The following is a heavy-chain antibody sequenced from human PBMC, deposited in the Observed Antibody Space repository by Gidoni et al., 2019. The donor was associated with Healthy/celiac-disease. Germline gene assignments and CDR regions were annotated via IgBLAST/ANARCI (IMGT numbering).Heavy chain of an antibody. CDR3: AKGGIAGAVEY. J-gene: IGHJ4*02. Sequence: EVQLLESGGGLVQPGGSLRLSCAASGFPFSSYAMIWVRQAPGKGLEWVSSISVSGGSTYYADSVKGRFAISRDNSKNTLYLQMNSLRAEDTAVYYCAKGGIAGAVEYWGQGTLVTVSS. D-gene: IGHD6-13*01. CDR1: GFPFSSYA. V-gene: IGHV3-23*01. CDR2: ISVSGGST.